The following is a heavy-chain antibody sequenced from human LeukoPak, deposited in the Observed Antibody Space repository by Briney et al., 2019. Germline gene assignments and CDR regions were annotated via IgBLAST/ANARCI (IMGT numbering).Heavy chain of an antibody. CDR1: GFAFSSSA. J-gene: IGHJ6*03. D-gene: IGHD3-22*01. V-gene: IGHV1-58*02. CDR3: AATGYYQKDYYMDV. Sequence: EASVKVSCKASGFAFSSSAIQWERQARGQRLEWIGWIVVGSGQTNYAQRLQERVTITREMSTGTAYMELRSLRSEDRAVYYCAATGYYQKDYYMDVWGKGTTVTVFS. CDR2: IVVGSGQT.